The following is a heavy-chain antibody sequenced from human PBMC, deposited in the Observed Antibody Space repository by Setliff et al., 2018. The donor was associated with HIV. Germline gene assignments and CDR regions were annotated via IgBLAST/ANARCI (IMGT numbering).Heavy chain of an antibody. D-gene: IGHD5-18*01. CDR2: IFHTGNT. J-gene: IGHJ6*03. CDR1: GGSISSFSYY. Sequence: PSETLSLTCTVSGGSISSFSYYWGWIRQPPGKGPEWIGSIFHTGNTYYNPSLKSRVTISVDTSKNQFSLKLSSVTAADTAVYYCAREIQFSATTYYYYYMDVWGKGTTVTVSS. CDR3: AREIQFSATTYYYYYMDV. V-gene: IGHV4-39*07.